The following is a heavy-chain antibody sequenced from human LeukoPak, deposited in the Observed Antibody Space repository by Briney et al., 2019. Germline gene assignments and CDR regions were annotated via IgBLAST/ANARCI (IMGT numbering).Heavy chain of an antibody. Sequence: SVKVSCKASGGTFSSYAISWVRQAPGQGLEWMGRIIPIFGTANYAQKFQGRVTITTDESTSTAYMELSSLRSEDTAVYYCVRVVVGASRGDFDYWVQGTLVTVSS. D-gene: IGHD1-26*01. J-gene: IGHJ4*02. V-gene: IGHV1-69*05. CDR2: IIPIFGTA. CDR1: GGTFSSYA. CDR3: VRVVVGASRGDFDY.